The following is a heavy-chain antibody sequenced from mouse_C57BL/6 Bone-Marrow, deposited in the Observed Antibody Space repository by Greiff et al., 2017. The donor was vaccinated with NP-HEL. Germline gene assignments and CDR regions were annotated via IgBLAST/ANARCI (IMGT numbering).Heavy chain of an antibody. Sequence: EVQLQQSGPELVKPGASVKISCKASGYSFTDYNMNWVKQSNGKSLEWIGVINPNYGTTSYNQKFKGKATLTVDQSSSTAYMQLNSLTSEDSAVYYCARGYYGSSNPGDWYFDVWGTGTTVTVSS. CDR2: INPNYGTT. V-gene: IGHV1-39*01. J-gene: IGHJ1*03. CDR1: GYSFTDYN. CDR3: ARGYYGSSNPGDWYFDV. D-gene: IGHD1-1*01.